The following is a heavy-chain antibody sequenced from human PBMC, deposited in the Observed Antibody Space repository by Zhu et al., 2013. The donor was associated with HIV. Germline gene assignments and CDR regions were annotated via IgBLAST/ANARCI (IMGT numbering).Heavy chain of an antibody. CDR1: GGTFSSYT. J-gene: IGHJ5*02. V-gene: IGHV1-18*01. Sequence: QVQLVQSGAEVKKPGSSVKVSCKASGGTFSSYTISWVRQAPGQGLEWMGWISAYNGNTNYAQKLQGRVTMTTDTSTSTAYMELRSLRSDDTAVYYCASVGCSSTSCYPNWFDPLGPGNPGHRLL. CDR2: ISAYNGNT. D-gene: IGHD2-2*01. CDR3: ASVGCSSTSCYPNWFDP.